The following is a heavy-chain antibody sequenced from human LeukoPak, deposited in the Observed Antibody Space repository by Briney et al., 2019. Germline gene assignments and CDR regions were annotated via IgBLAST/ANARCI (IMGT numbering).Heavy chain of an antibody. Sequence: PSETLSLTCAVSGGSISSGGYSWSWIRQPPGKGLEWIGYIYHSGSTYYNPSLKSRVTISVDRSKNQFSLKLSSVTAADTAVYYCAGGSSWDYYYYGMDVWGQGTTVTVFS. D-gene: IGHD6-13*01. CDR2: IYHSGST. CDR1: GGSISSGGYS. CDR3: AGGSSWDYYYYGMDV. V-gene: IGHV4-30-2*01. J-gene: IGHJ6*02.